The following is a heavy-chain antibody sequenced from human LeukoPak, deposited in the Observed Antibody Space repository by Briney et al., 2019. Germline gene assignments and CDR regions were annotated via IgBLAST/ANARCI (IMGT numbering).Heavy chain of an antibody. D-gene: IGHD2-21*02. CDR2: INHSGST. CDR3: ARNLPPYCGGDCYSEAGDY. CDR1: GGSFSGDY. J-gene: IGHJ4*02. V-gene: IGHV4-34*01. Sequence: PSETLSLTCAVYGGSFSGDYWSWIRQPPGKGLEWIGEINHSGSTNYNPSLKSRVTISVDTSKNQFSLKLSSVTAADTAVYYCARNLPPYCGGDCYSEAGDYWGQGTLVTVSS.